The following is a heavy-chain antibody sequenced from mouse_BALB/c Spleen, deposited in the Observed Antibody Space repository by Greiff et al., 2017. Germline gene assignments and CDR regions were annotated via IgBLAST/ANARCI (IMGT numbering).Heavy chain of an antibody. CDR3: ARVSFDY. CDR2: IDPSDSYT. Sequence: QVQLQQSGAELVKPGASVKLSCKASGYTFTSYWMHWVKQRPGQGLEWIGEIDPSDSYTNYNQKFKGKATLTVDKSSSTAYMQLSSLTSEDSAVYYCARVSFDYWGQGTTLTVSS. V-gene: IGHV1-69*02. CDR1: GYTFTSYW. J-gene: IGHJ2*01.